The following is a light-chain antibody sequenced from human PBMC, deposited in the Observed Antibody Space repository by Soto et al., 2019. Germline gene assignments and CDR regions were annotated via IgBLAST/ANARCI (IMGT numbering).Light chain of an antibody. J-gene: IGKJ4*01. CDR2: GAS. Sequence: EIVMTQSPATLSVSPGERATLSCRASQSVSSNLAWHQQKPGQAARLLIYGASTRATGIPARFSGSGSGTEFTLTISSLQSEDFAVYYCQQYNNWPPLTFGGGTKVEIK. CDR1: QSVSSN. CDR3: QQYNNWPPLT. V-gene: IGKV3-15*01.